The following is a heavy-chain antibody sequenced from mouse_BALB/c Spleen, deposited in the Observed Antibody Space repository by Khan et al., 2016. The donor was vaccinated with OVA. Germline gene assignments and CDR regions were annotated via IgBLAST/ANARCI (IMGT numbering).Heavy chain of an antibody. CDR2: IFPVTGTT. J-gene: IGHJ3*01. Sequence: QVQLKESGAELVKPGASVKLSCKTSGYTFTSYWIQWVKQRPGQGLGWIGEIFPVTGTTYYNENFKGKATLTIDTSSTTAYMQLSSLTSEDSAGYYCARGYFGNYEFAYGGQGTLVTVSA. D-gene: IGHD2-1*01. CDR1: GYTFTSYW. V-gene: IGHV1S132*01. CDR3: ARGYFGNYEFAY.